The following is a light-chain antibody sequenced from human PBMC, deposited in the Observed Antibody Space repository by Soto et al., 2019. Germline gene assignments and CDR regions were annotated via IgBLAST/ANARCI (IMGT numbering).Light chain of an antibody. Sequence: DIQMTQSPSTLSASVGDRVMITFRASQRINNRLAWYQQRPGKSPKLLVYWASTLESGVPSRFSGSGSGTEFTLSISGLQPDDFATYYCQHFYTYSPWTFGQGTKVDIK. CDR2: WAS. CDR1: QRINNR. CDR3: QHFYTYSPWT. V-gene: IGKV1-5*03. J-gene: IGKJ1*01.